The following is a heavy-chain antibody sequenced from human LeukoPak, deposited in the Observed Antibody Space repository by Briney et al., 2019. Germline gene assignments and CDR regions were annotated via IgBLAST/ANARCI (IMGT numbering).Heavy chain of an antibody. CDR3: AREDSRIYAFDI. V-gene: IGHV1-18*01. CDR1: GGTFSSYA. CDR2: ISAYNGNT. D-gene: IGHD6-13*01. Sequence: ASVKVSCKASGGTFSSYAISWVRQAPGQGLEWMGWISAYNGNTNYAQKLQGRVTMTTDTSTSTAYMELRSLRSDDTAVYYCAREDSRIYAFDIWGQGTMVTVSS. J-gene: IGHJ3*02.